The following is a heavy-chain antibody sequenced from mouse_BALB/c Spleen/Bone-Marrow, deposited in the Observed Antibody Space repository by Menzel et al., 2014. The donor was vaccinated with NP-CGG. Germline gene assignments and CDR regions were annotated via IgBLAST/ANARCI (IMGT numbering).Heavy chain of an antibody. V-gene: IGHV6-6*02. D-gene: IGHD2-1*01. CDR3: TRPIYYGHYCAMDY. J-gene: IGHJ4*01. CDR1: GFTFSNYW. CDR2: IRLKSNNYAT. Sequence: EVQRVESGGGLVQPGGSMKLSCVASGFTFSNYWMNWVRQSPEKGLEWVAEIRLKSNNYATHYAESVKGRFTISRDDSKSSVYLQMNNLRAEDTGIYYCTRPIYYGHYCAMDYWGQETSVTVSS.